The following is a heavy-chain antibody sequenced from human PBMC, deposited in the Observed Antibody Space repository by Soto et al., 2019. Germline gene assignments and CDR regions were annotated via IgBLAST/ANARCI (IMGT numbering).Heavy chain of an antibody. CDR1: GFTFTISA. CDR2: IVVGSGNT. J-gene: IGHJ6*04. D-gene: IGHD6-6*01. CDR3: AADGYSSSSPPDYYYYGMDF. Sequence: QMQLVQSGPEVKKPGTSVKVSCKASGFTFTISAVQWVRQARGQRLEWIGWIVVGSGNTNYAQKFQERVTITRDMSTITAYMELSSLRSEDTAVYYCAADGYSSSSPPDYYYYGMDFWGKGTTVTVAS. V-gene: IGHV1-58*01.